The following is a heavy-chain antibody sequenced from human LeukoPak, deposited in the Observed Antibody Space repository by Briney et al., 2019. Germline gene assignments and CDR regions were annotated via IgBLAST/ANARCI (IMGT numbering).Heavy chain of an antibody. J-gene: IGHJ4*02. CDR3: ARYESATITFDY. V-gene: IGHV4-39*01. CDR1: GGSISSSSYY. Sequence: SETLSLTCTVSGGSISSSSYYWGWIRQPPGKGLEWIGSIYYSGSTYYNPSLKSRVTISVDTSKNQFSLKLSSVTAADTAVYYCARYESATITFDYWGQGTLVTVSS. CDR2: IYYSGST. D-gene: IGHD5-24*01.